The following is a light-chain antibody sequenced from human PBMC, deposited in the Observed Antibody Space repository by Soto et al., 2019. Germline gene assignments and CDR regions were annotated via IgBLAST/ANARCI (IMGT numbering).Light chain of an antibody. CDR3: QQSYSSPPT. J-gene: IGKJ1*01. CDR1: QDIAIY. V-gene: IGKV1-39*01. CDR2: AAS. Sequence: IRLTQSPSSLSASVGDRVTLTCRASQDIAIYLAWYQQKPGEAPKLLIFAASSLQSGVPSRFSGSRSGPDFTLTISSLQPEDFATYYCQQSYSSPPTFGQGTKVDIK.